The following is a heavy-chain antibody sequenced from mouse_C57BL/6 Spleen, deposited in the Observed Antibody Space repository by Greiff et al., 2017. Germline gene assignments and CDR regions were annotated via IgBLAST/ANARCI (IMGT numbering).Heavy chain of an antibody. V-gene: IGHV7-3*01. J-gene: IGHJ4*01. Sequence: DVMLVESGGGLVQPGGSLSLSCAASGFTFTDYYMSWVRQPPGKALEWLGFIRNKANGYTTEYSASVKGRFTISRDNSQSILYLQMNALRAEDSATYYCARSITTVVATYYAMDYWGQGTSVTVSS. CDR3: ARSITTVVATYYAMDY. CDR2: IRNKANGYTT. CDR1: GFTFTDYY. D-gene: IGHD1-1*01.